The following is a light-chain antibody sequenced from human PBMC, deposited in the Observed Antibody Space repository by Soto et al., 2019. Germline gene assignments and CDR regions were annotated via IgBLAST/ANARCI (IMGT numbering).Light chain of an antibody. V-gene: IGKV1-39*01. CDR1: QSISSY. J-gene: IGKJ1*01. CDR3: QQSYSTPRT. Sequence: DIQMPQSPSSLSASVGDRVTITCRASQSISSYLNWYQQKPGKAPNLLIYAASTLQSGVPSRFSGIGSGTDFTLTISSLQPEDFATYFCQQSYSTPRTFGQGTKVEIK. CDR2: AAS.